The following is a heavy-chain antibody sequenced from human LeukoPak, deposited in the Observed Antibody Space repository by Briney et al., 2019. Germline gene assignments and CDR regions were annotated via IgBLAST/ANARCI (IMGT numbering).Heavy chain of an antibody. Sequence: GSLRLSCAASGFTFSSYWMSWVRQSPGKGLEWIGEIFHSGTTRYKASLESRVTMLLDKSKNQFSLRLNSVTAADTAVYFCARLRLSGGSFSVGWFDPWGQGIQVTVSS. V-gene: IGHV4-4*01. J-gene: IGHJ5*02. CDR2: IFHSGTT. CDR1: GFTFSSYW. D-gene: IGHD1-26*01. CDR3: ARLRLSGGSFSVGWFDP.